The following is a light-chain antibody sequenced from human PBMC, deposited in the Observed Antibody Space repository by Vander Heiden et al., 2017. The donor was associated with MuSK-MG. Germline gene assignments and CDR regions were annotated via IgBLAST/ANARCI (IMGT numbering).Light chain of an antibody. CDR3: QQYKNWPPWT. CDR2: DAS. Sequence: EIVVTQSPATLSVSPGDRATLSCRASHSVSSKLAWYQQKLGQAPRLLIYDASTRATGIPARFSGSGYGTEFTLTISSRQSEDFALYYCQQYKNWPPWTLGQGTRVEV. J-gene: IGKJ1*01. V-gene: IGKV3-15*01. CDR1: HSVSSK.